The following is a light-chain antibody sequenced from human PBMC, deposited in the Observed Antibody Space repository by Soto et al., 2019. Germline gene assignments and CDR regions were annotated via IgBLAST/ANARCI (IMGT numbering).Light chain of an antibody. Sequence: EIVLTQSPATLSLSPGESATLSCRASQSVTKYLAWYQQKPGQAPRLLIYDTSNRATGIPARFSGSGSGTDFTLTISSLEPEDSAVYYCQQRSDWPLTFGPGTKVEIK. V-gene: IGKV3-11*01. J-gene: IGKJ1*01. CDR3: QQRSDWPLT. CDR1: QSVTKY. CDR2: DTS.